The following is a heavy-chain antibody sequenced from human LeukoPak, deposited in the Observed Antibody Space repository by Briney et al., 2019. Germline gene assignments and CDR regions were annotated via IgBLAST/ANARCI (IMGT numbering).Heavy chain of an antibody. V-gene: IGHV3-7*03. CDR2: IKQDGNEK. D-gene: IGHD3-10*01. Sequence: GGSQRLSCAASGFTFSDYWMTWARQAPGKGLEWVANIKQDGNEKYYVDSVRGRFTISRDNAKKSLYLQMNSLRAEDTAVYYCARGSHYYDSGRYYYYGLDVWGQGTTVTVSS. J-gene: IGHJ6*02. CDR1: GFTFSDYW. CDR3: ARGSHYYDSGRYYYYGLDV.